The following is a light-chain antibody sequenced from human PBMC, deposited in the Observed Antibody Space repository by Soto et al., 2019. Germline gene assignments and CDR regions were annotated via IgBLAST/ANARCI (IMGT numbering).Light chain of an antibody. Sequence: EIVMTQSPATPSVSPGERATLSRRASQSVNSNYLAWYQQKPGQAPRLLIYGISKRATDIPDRFSGSGSGTEFTLTISSLQPEDFATYYCQQHGQWPITFGQGTRLEIK. CDR1: QSVNSN. CDR2: GIS. J-gene: IGKJ5*01. CDR3: QQHGQWPIT. V-gene: IGKV3D-15*01.